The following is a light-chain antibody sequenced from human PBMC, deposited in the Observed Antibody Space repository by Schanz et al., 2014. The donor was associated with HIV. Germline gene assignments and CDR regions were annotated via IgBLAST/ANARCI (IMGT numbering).Light chain of an antibody. CDR1: NSNIGATFH. CDR2: TDG. CDR3: QSFDVKMRGLV. V-gene: IGLV1-40*01. Sequence: QSVLTQPPSVSGAPGQGVTISCTGSNSNIGATFHVHWYQQLPGRAPKFLISTDGGRPSGVPDRFSVSRSGDSASLVISSLRSEDEADYYCQSFDVKMRGLVFGGGTKITVL. J-gene: IGLJ2*01.